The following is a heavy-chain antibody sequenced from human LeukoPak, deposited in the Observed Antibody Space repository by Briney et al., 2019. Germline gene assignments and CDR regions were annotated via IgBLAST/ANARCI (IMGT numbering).Heavy chain of an antibody. Sequence: GASVKVSCKASGYTFTSYGISWVRQAPGQGLEWMGWISAYNGNTNYAQKLQGRVTMTTDTSTSTACMELRSLRSDDTAVYYCVAIVGATYYDFWSGYYLFDYWGQGTLVTVSS. J-gene: IGHJ4*02. CDR1: GYTFTSYG. CDR2: ISAYNGNT. V-gene: IGHV1-18*01. CDR3: VAIVGATYYDFWSGYYLFDY. D-gene: IGHD3-3*01.